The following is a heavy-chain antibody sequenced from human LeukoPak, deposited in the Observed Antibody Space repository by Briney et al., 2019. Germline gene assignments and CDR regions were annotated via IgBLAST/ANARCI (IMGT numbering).Heavy chain of an antibody. CDR3: ARGRRLRYFDWLSAPPWIEPVVVHY. V-gene: IGHV1-8*01. D-gene: IGHD3-9*01. Sequence: ASVKVSCKASGYTFTSYDINWVRQATGQGLEWMGWMNPNSGNTGYAQKFQGRVTMTRNTSISTAYMELSSLRSEDTAVYYCARGRRLRYFDWLSAPPWIEPVVVHYWGQGTLVTVSS. CDR1: GYTFTSYD. J-gene: IGHJ4*02. CDR2: MNPNSGNT.